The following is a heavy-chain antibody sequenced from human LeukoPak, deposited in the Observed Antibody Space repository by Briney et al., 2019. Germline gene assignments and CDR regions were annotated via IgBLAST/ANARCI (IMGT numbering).Heavy chain of an antibody. CDR1: GGSISSSNW. CDR3: AISSGSPPLKFDY. D-gene: IGHD5-12*01. CDR2: IYHSGST. V-gene: IGHV4-4*02. J-gene: IGHJ4*02. Sequence: SGTLSLTCAVSGGSISSSNWWSWVRQPPGKGLEWIGEIYHSGSTNYNPSLKSRVTISVDKSKNQFSLKLSSVTAADTAVYYCAISSGSPPLKFDYWGQGTLVTVSS.